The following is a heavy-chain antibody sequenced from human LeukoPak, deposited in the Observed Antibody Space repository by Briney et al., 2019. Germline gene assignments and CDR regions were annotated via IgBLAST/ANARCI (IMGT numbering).Heavy chain of an antibody. Sequence: SVKVSCKASGGTFSSYAISWVRQAPGQGLEWMGRIIPIFGTANYAQKFQGRVTMTRDTSISTAYMELSRLRSDDTAVYYCARDFGRGYSGYDSNWGQGTLVTVSS. CDR1: GGTFSSYA. CDR2: IIPIFGTA. CDR3: ARDFGRGYSGYDSN. J-gene: IGHJ4*02. D-gene: IGHD5-12*01. V-gene: IGHV1-69*05.